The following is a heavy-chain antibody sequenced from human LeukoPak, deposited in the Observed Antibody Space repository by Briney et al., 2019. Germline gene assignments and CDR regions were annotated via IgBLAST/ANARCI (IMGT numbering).Heavy chain of an antibody. CDR3: AKDGSGWYGGALNAFDI. Sequence: GGSLRLSCAASEFTFSSYVMAWVRQAPGKGLEWVSTITPGGGTYYADSVKGRFTISRDNSKNTLYLQMNSLRAEDTAVYYCAKDGSGWYGGALNAFDIWGQGTMVTVSS. V-gene: IGHV3-23*01. CDR2: ITPGGGT. J-gene: IGHJ3*02. CDR1: EFTFSSYV. D-gene: IGHD6-19*01.